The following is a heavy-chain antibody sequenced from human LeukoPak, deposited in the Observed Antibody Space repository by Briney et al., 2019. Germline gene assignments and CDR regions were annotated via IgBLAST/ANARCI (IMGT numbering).Heavy chain of an antibody. CDR3: AKGSYYDSSGSFYFDY. CDR1: GFTFSSYA. V-gene: IGHV3-23*01. J-gene: IGHJ4*02. CDR2: ISGSGDNT. D-gene: IGHD3-22*01. Sequence: RGFLRLSCAASGFTFSSYAMSWVRQAPGKGLEWVSGISGSGDNTYYADSVKGRLTISRDNSKNTLYVQVNSLGTEDTAAYYCAKGSYYDSSGSFYFDYWGQGTLVTVSS.